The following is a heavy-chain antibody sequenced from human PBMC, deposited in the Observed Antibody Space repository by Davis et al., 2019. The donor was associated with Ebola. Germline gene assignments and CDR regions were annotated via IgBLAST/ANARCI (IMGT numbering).Heavy chain of an antibody. J-gene: IGHJ4*02. V-gene: IGHV4-39*07. CDR1: GGSISSSRYY. CDR2: IYYSGSA. D-gene: IGHD4-11*01. CDR3: ARFDRIYNYSFDH. Sequence: PSETLSLTCTVSGGSISSSRYYWGWIRQPPGKGLEWIGIIYYSGSAHYNPSLSSRVTISADTSKNQFSLNLTSVTAADTAVYYCARFDRIYNYSFDHWGQGTLVTVSS.